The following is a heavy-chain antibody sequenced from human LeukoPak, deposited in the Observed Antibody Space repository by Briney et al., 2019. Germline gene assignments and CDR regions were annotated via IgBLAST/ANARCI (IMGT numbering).Heavy chain of an antibody. CDR3: ARVNDCSSSSCFTSWFDP. V-gene: IGHV4-4*07. CDR2: IYSSGNT. CDR1: GGSISTYY. Sequence: SETLSLTCTVSGGSISTYYWSWIRQPAGKRLEWIGRIYSSGNTDYNPSLTSRVTMSVDTSKNQFSLKLGSVTAADTAVYYCARVNDCSSSSCFTSWFDPWGQGTLVTVSS. D-gene: IGHD2-2*02. J-gene: IGHJ5*02.